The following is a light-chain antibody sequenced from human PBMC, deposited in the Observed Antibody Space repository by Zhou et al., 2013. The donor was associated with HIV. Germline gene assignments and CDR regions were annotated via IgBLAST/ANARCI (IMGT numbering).Light chain of an antibody. CDR1: QGISKW. CDR3: QQYFSFPQT. Sequence: DIQMTQSPSSVSASVGDRITITCRASQGISKWLAWYQQKPGKAPKLLIYAASTLQNGVPSRFSGSGAGTEFTFTISRLQSEDFATYYCQQYFSFPQTFGQGTKVEMK. J-gene: IGKJ1*01. V-gene: IGKV1-12*01. CDR2: AAS.